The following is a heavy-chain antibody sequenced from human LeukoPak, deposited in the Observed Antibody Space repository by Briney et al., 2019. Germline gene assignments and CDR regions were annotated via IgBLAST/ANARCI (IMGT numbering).Heavy chain of an antibody. V-gene: IGHV4-61*05. CDR1: GGYISSGREF. Sequence: PSDPLSLLCSVCGGYISSGREFWGWVRQPPGKGLEWMEYIYYSGSTNYNPSLKSRVTISVDTSKNQFSLKLSSVTAADTAVYYCARIAVAGGFHFDYWGQGTLVTVSS. D-gene: IGHD6-19*01. J-gene: IGHJ4*02. CDR2: IYYSGST. CDR3: ARIAVAGGFHFDY.